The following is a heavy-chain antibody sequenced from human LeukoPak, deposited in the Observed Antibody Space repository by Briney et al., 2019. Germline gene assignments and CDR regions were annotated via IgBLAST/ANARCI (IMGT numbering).Heavy chain of an antibody. J-gene: IGHJ6*02. D-gene: IGHD2-2*01. CDR1: GFTFSSYA. Sequence: PGGSLRLSCAASGFTFSSYAMSWVRQAPGKGLEWVSAISGSGGSTYYADSVKGRFTISRDNSKNTLYLQMNSLRAEDTAVYYCASPSIVVVPAAIPFDYYYHGMDVWGQGTTVTVSS. V-gene: IGHV3-23*01. CDR3: ASPSIVVVPAAIPFDYYYHGMDV. CDR2: ISGSGGST.